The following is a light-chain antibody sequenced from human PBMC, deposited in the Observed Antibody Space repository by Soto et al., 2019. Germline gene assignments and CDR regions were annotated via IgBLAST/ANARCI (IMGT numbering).Light chain of an antibody. V-gene: IGLV7-46*01. CDR3: LLSYSGAFYV. J-gene: IGLJ1*01. Sequence: QTVVTQEPSLTVSPGGTVTLTCGSSTGAVTSGHYPYWFQQKPGQAPRTLIYDTSNKHSWTPARFSGSLLGGKAALTLSGAQPEDEAGYYCLLSYSGAFYVFGTGTKLTVL. CDR2: DTS. CDR1: TGAVTSGHY.